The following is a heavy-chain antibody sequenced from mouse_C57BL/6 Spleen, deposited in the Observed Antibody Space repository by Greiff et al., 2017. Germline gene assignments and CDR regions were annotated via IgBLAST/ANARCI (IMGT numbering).Heavy chain of an antibody. Sequence: EVKLMESGGGLVQPGGSLKLSCAASGFTFSDYYMYWVRQTPEKRLEWVAYISHGGGSTYYPDTVKGRFTISRDNANNTLYLHMSRLTSEDTSMYYCARRDYYDYPLYAMDYWGQGTSVTVSS. CDR2: ISHGGGST. J-gene: IGHJ4*01. V-gene: IGHV5-12*01. CDR3: ARRDYYDYPLYAMDY. CDR1: GFTFSDYY. D-gene: IGHD2-4*01.